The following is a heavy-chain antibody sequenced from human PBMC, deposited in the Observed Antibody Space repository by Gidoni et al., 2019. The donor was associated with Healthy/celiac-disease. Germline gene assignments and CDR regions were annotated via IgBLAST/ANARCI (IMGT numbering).Heavy chain of an antibody. CDR3: ARVWGSYRSPFDY. J-gene: IGHJ4*02. V-gene: IGHV3-21*01. D-gene: IGHD3-16*02. Sequence: EVQLVESGGGLVKPGGSLRLSCAASGFTFSSYSMNWVRQAPGKGLEWVSSISSSSSYIYYADSVKGRFTISRDNAKNSLYLQMNSLRAEDTAVYYCARVWGSYRSPFDYWGQGTLVTVSS. CDR2: ISSSSSYI. CDR1: GFTFSSYS.